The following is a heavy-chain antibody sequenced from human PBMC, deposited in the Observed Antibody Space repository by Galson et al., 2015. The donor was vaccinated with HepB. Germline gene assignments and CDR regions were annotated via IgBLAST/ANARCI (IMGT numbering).Heavy chain of an antibody. Sequence: SLRLSCAASGFTFSGSAMHWVRQASGKGLEWVGRIRSKANSYATAYAASVKGRFTISRDDSKNTAYLQMNSLKTEDTAVYYCTRRGSSSDYWGQGTLVTVSS. CDR2: IRSKANSYAT. V-gene: IGHV3-73*01. CDR1: GFTFSGSA. CDR3: TRRGSSSDY. J-gene: IGHJ4*02. D-gene: IGHD3-16*01.